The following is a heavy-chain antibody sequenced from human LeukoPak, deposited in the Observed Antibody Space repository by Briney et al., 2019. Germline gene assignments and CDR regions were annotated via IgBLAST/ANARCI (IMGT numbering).Heavy chain of an antibody. V-gene: IGHV1-69*05. J-gene: IGHJ6*03. CDR3: ARVTLDNTPPYFSYMDV. CDR1: GGTFNSNS. CDR2: IIPVFGTP. D-gene: IGHD2-15*01. Sequence: EASVKVSCKAAGGTFNSNSISWVRQAPGQGLEWMGGIIPVFGTPNYAQKFQGRVTITTDESTSTVYMEVSSLRSVDTAVYYCARVTLDNTPPYFSYMDVWGKGTTVTVSS.